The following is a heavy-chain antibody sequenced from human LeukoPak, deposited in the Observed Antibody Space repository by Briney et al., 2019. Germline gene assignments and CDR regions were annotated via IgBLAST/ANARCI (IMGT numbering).Heavy chain of an antibody. J-gene: IGHJ5*02. CDR3: TRGGSEGFDP. V-gene: IGHV3-48*03. CDR1: GFTFSSYE. Sequence: AGGSLRLSCAASGFTFSSYEMSWVRQAPGKGLEWVSYISSSGTTIYYADSVKGRFTISRENAKNSLYLQMNSLRAGDTAVYYCTRGGSEGFDPWGQGTLVTVSS. CDR2: ISSSGTTI.